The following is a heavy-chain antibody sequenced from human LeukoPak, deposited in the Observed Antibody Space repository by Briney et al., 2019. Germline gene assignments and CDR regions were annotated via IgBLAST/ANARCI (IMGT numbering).Heavy chain of an antibody. D-gene: IGHD3-10*01. CDR1: GGTFSSYA. V-gene: IGHV1-69*05. J-gene: IGHJ5*02. CDR2: IIPIFGTA. Sequence: SVKVSCKASGGTFSSYAIRWVRQAPGQGLEWMGRIIPIFGTANYAQKFQGRVTITTDESTSTAYMELSSLRSEDTAVYYCARERQNYYGSGSYYSPGINWFDPWGQGTLVTVSS. CDR3: ARERQNYYGSGSYYSPGINWFDP.